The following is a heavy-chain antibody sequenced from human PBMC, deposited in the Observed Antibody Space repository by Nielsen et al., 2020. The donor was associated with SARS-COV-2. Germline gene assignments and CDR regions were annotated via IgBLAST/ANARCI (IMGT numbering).Heavy chain of an antibody. CDR3: ASLRNEGYSYRRYYYYYGMDV. Sequence: SETLSLTCTVSGGSISSGDYYWGWIRQPPGKGLEWIGSIYYSGRTYYNPSLKSRVTISVDTSKNQFSLKLSSVTAADTAVYYCASLRNEGYSYRRYYYYYGMDVWGQGTTVTVSS. D-gene: IGHD5-18*01. CDR1: GGSISSGDYY. J-gene: IGHJ6*02. CDR2: IYYSGRT. V-gene: IGHV4-39*01.